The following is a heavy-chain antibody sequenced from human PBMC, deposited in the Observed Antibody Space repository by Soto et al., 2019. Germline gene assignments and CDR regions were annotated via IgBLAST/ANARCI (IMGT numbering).Heavy chain of an antibody. Sequence: GESLKISCAASGFTFSSYWMSWVRQAPGKGLEWVANIKQDGSEKYYVDSVKGRFTISRDNAKNSLYLQMNSLRAEDTAVYYCARKYHLNWNSYYYYYMDVWGKGTTVTVSS. CDR2: IKQDGSEK. CDR3: ARKYHLNWNSYYYYYMDV. CDR1: GFTFSSYW. J-gene: IGHJ6*03. D-gene: IGHD1-7*01. V-gene: IGHV3-7*01.